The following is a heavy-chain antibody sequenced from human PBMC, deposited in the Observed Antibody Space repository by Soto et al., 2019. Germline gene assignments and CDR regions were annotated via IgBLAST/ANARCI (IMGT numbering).Heavy chain of an antibody. CDR1: GFIFSTYG. Sequence: GGSLRLSCEASGFIFSTYGMHWVRQAPGKGLECVAVISDDGSNKFYADSVKGRFIISRDNSKNTLNLQMNSLRPEDTAVYYCAKHGEYCSGGGSCYSDDYYYMDVWGKGTTVTVSS. CDR2: ISDDGSNK. J-gene: IGHJ6*03. V-gene: IGHV3-30*18. D-gene: IGHD2-15*01. CDR3: AKHGEYCSGGGSCYSDDYYYMDV.